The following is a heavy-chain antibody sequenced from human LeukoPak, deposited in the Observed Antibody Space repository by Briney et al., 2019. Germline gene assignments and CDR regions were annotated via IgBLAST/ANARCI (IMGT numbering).Heavy chain of an antibody. J-gene: IGHJ6*03. Sequence: PSETLSLTCTVSGGSISSYYWSWIRQPPGKGLEWIGYIYYSGSTNYNPSLKSRVTISVDTSKNQFSLKLSSVPAADTAVYYCARDLFGTHEAPYYYYMDVWGKGTTVTISS. CDR1: GGSISSYY. V-gene: IGHV4-59*01. CDR2: IYYSGST. CDR3: ARDLFGTHEAPYYYYMDV. D-gene: IGHD1-14*01.